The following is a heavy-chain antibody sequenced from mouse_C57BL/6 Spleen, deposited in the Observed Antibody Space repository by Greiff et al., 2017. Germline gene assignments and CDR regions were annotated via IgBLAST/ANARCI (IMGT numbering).Heavy chain of an antibody. Sequence: VQLQQPGAELVKPGASVKLSCKASGYTFTSYWMQWVKQRPGQGLEWIGEIDPSDSYTNYNQKFKGKATLTVDTSSSTAYMQLSSLTSEDSAVYYCARTPMAPFAYWGQGTLVTVSA. CDR1: GYTFTSYW. D-gene: IGHD1-1*02. V-gene: IGHV1-50*01. CDR3: ARTPMAPFAY. J-gene: IGHJ3*01. CDR2: IDPSDSYT.